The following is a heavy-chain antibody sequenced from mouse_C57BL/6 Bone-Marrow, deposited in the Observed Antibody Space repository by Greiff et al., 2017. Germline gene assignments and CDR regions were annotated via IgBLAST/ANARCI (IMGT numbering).Heavy chain of an antibody. CDR3: TPLIRSVLYAMDY. V-gene: IGHV14-4*01. Sequence: VQLQQSGAELVRPGASVKLSCTASGFNIKDDYMHWVKQRPEQGLEWIGWIDPENGDTEYASKFQGKATITAATSSNTAYLQLSSLTSEDTAVYYCTPLIRSVLYAMDYWGQGTSVTVSS. J-gene: IGHJ4*01. CDR2: IDPENGDT. CDR1: GFNIKDDY. D-gene: IGHD1-1*01.